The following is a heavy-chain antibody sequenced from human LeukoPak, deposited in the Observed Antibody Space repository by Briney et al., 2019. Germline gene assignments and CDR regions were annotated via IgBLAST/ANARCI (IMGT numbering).Heavy chain of an antibody. CDR1: GYTFTSYY. CDR3: ALMLLGATYYYDSSGYLFDY. V-gene: IGHV1-8*02. Sequence: ASVKVSCKASGYTFTSYYMHWVRQAPGQGLEWMGWMNPNSGNTGYAQKFQGRVTMTRNTSISTAYMELSSLRSEDTAVYYCALMLLGATYYYDSSGYLFDYWGQGTLVTVSS. J-gene: IGHJ4*02. CDR2: MNPNSGNT. D-gene: IGHD3-22*01.